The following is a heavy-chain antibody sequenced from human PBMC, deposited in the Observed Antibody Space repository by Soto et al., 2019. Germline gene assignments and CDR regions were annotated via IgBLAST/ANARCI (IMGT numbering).Heavy chain of an antibody. CDR1: GFTFSSYS. V-gene: IGHV3-21*06. J-gene: IGHJ3*02. Sequence: EVQLVESGGGLVKPGGSLRLSCAASGFTFSSYSMNWVRQAPGKGLEWVSSISSSSSYIYYAGSVKGRFTISRDNAKNSLYMKMNSLRAEDTAVYYCASRDGYNYRDAFDIWGQGTMVTVSS. CDR3: ASRDGYNYRDAFDI. CDR2: ISSSSSYI. D-gene: IGHD1-1*01.